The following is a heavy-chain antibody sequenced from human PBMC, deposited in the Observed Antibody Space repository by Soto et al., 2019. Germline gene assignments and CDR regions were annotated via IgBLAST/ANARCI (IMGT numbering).Heavy chain of an antibody. Sequence: EVQLVESGGGLVQPGGSLRLSCAASGFTFDDYAIHWVRQAPGKGLEWVSGISWNGAATGYMNSVKGRFSISRDNTKNTLYLQMPSLRSEDTAVYYCANLTLYGSGFDGWGQGTLVTVSS. V-gene: IGHV3-9*01. CDR1: GFTFDDYA. J-gene: IGHJ4*02. CDR2: ISWNGAAT. D-gene: IGHD3-10*01. CDR3: ANLTLYGSGFDG.